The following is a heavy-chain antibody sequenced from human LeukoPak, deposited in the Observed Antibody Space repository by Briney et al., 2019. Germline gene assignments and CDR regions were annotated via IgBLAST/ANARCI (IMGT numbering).Heavy chain of an antibody. CDR1: GFTFSSYA. D-gene: IGHD6-13*01. CDR3: AKGNSSSWYAPLDY. CDR2: ISGSGGST. V-gene: IGHV3-23*01. Sequence: PGGSLRLSCAASGFTFSSYAMSWVRQAPGKGLEWASAISGSGGSTYYADSVKGRFTISRDNSKNTLYLQMNSLRAEDTAVYHCAKGNSSSWYAPLDYWGQGTLVTVSS. J-gene: IGHJ4*02.